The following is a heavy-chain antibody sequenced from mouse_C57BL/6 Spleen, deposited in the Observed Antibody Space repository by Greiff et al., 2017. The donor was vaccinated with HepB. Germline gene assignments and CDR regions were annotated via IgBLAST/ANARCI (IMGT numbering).Heavy chain of an antibody. CDR1: GYAFSSYW. J-gene: IGHJ4*01. CDR2: IYPGDGDT. Sequence: QVQLQQSGAELVKPGASVKISCKASGYAFSSYWMNWVKQRPGKGLEWIGQIYPGDGDTNYNGKFKGKATLTADKSSSTAYMQLSSLTSEDSAVYFCARGGYYGSSYDYAMDYWGQGTSVTVSS. CDR3: ARGGYYGSSYDYAMDY. V-gene: IGHV1-80*01. D-gene: IGHD1-1*01.